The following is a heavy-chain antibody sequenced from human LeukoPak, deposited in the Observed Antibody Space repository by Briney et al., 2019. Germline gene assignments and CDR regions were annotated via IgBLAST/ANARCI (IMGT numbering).Heavy chain of an antibody. CDR1: GGSFRGYY. CDR2: ISHSGST. J-gene: IGHJ2*01. D-gene: IGHD2-2*02. V-gene: IGHV4-34*01. CDR3: ARRERKLYRYWYFDL. Sequence: SETLSLTCAVYGGSFRGYYWSWIRQPPGKGLEWIGEISHSGSTNYNPSLKSRVTISVDTSKNQFSLKLSSVTAADTAVYHCARRERKLYRYWYFDLWGRGTLVTVSS.